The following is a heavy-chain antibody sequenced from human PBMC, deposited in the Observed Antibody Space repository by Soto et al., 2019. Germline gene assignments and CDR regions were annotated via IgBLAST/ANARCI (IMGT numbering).Heavy chain of an antibody. CDR1: GYTFTGYY. CDR2: INPNSGGT. J-gene: IGHJ6*02. Sequence: QVQLVQSGAEVKKPGASVKVSCKASGYTFTGYYMHWVRQAPGQGLEWMGWINPNSGGTNYAQKFQGRVTMTRDTSISTAYMELSRLRSDDTAVYYCARPYCSSTSCRNYYYYYGMDVWGQGTTVTVSS. V-gene: IGHV1-2*02. CDR3: ARPYCSSTSCRNYYYYYGMDV. D-gene: IGHD2-2*01.